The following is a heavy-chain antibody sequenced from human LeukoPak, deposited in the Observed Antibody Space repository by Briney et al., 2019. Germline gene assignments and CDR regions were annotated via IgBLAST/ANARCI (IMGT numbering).Heavy chain of an antibody. V-gene: IGHV5-51*01. CDR2: IYPGDSDT. CDR1: GYIFTSYW. D-gene: IGHD2-2*01. CDR3: ARHGEGYCSSTSCYWPDY. Sequence: GGALQISCKGSGYIFTSYWIGWVRQMPGEGLEGMGIIYPGDSDTRYSPSFQGQVTISADKSISTAYLQWSSLKASDTAMYYCARHGEGYCSSTSCYWPDYWGQGTLVTVSS. J-gene: IGHJ4*02.